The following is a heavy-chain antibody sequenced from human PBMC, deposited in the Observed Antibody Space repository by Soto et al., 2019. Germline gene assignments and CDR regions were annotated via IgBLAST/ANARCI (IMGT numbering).Heavy chain of an antibody. CDR3: ANDIIVIPAAKGLDY. Sequence: ASVKVSCKASGYTSTNYGMHWVRQPPGQSLEWMGWINAGSGNTKYSQKFQGRITITRDTSASTVYMELSSLRSEDTAVYYCANDIIVIPAAKGLDYWGQGALVTVSS. CDR1: GYTSTNYG. V-gene: IGHV1-3*01. J-gene: IGHJ4*02. CDR2: INAGSGNT. D-gene: IGHD2-2*01.